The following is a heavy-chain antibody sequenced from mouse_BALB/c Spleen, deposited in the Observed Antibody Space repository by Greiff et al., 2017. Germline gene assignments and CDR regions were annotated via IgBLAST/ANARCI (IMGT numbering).Heavy chain of an antibody. V-gene: IGHV5-6-4*01. Sequence: EVKLMESGGGLVQPGGSLKLSCAASGFTFSSYTMSWVRQTPEKRLEWVATISSGGSYTYYPDSVKGRFTISRDNAKNTLYLQMSSLKSEDTAMYYCTREDYTYYAMDYWGQGTSVTVSS. CDR3: TREDYTYYAMDY. D-gene: IGHD2-12*01. J-gene: IGHJ4*01. CDR2: ISSGGSYT. CDR1: GFTFSSYT.